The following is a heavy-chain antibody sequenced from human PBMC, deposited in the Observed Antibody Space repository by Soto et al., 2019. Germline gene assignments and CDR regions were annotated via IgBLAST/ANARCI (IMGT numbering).Heavy chain of an antibody. D-gene: IGHD4-17*01. CDR3: ARDGRRADYQRFDP. J-gene: IGHJ5*02. CDR1: GYTFSNYY. V-gene: IGHV1-2*02. Sequence: QVQLVQSGVEVKKPGASVKVSCKASGYTFSNYYIHWVRLAPGQGLEWMGWIDPNSGGTNFAQKFQGRVTMTRDTSISTAYMELSRLRSDDTAVYYCARDGRRADYQRFDPWGQGTLVTVSS. CDR2: IDPNSGGT.